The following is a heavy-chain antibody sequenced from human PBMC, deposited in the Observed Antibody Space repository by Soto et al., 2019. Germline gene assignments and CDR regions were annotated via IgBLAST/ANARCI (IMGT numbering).Heavy chain of an antibody. J-gene: IGHJ6*02. D-gene: IGHD2-15*01. V-gene: IGHV3-30*18. CDR3: GKDTLDCSGGDCPLYYYYGMDV. CDR2: ISNDGTNK. Sequence: GGSLRLSCAAPGFTFRSYGMHWVRQAPGKGLEWLAVISNDGTNKYLADSVKGRLTLSRDNSRNTLSLEINNLRPGDTAVYYCGKDTLDCSGGDCPLYYYYGMDVWGQGTTVTVSS. CDR1: GFTFRSYG.